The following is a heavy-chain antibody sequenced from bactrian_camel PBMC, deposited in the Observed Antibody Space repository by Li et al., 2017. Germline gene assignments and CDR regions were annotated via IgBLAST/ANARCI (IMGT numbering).Heavy chain of an antibody. J-gene: IGHJ4*01. CDR1: TGTFSSAC. V-gene: IGHV3S9*01. CDR2: IDADGET. Sequence: QLVESGGGSVQAGGSLRLSCTARTGTFSSACMGWIRQVSGQEREGVASIDADGETSYADSVKGRFTVSRDNGKNSVYLQMDSLKLEDTAMYYCAANFGPYCSGPYLARRANFEGQGTQVTVS. D-gene: IGHD2*01.